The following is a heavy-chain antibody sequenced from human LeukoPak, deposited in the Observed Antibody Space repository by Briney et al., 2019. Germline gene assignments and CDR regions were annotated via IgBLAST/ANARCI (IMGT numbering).Heavy chain of an antibody. CDR1: GFPLSSYA. Sequence: GSLRLSCATSGFPLSSYAMGWVRQAPGEGLEWVSAISGSGGSTYYADSVKGRFTISRDNSKNTLYLQMNSLRAEDTAVYYCAKYEAAAGYFDYWGQGTLVTVSS. J-gene: IGHJ4*02. V-gene: IGHV3-23*01. D-gene: IGHD6-13*01. CDR3: AKYEAAAGYFDY. CDR2: ISGSGGST.